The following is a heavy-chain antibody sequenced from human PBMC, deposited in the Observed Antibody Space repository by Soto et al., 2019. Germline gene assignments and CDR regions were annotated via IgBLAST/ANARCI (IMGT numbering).Heavy chain of an antibody. J-gene: IGHJ4*02. Sequence: QVQLVQSGAEVKKPGSSVKVSCKASGGTFNSYAISWVRQAPGQGLEWMGGIIPIFGTADYAQNFQGRVTITAFESTSTAYMELSSLRSEDTAVYYCASHYDSGGYYYRGLDYCGQGTLVTVSS. CDR3: ASHYDSGGYYYRGLDY. V-gene: IGHV1-69*12. D-gene: IGHD3-22*01. CDR2: IIPIFGTA. CDR1: GGTFNSYA.